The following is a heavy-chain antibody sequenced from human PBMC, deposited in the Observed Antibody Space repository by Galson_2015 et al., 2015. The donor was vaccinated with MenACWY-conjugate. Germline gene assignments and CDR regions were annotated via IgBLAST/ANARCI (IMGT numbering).Heavy chain of an antibody. V-gene: IGHV3-11*05. CDR2: ISCSSSYT. CDR3: ARDQGGYGSGSYYNDY. CDR1: GFTFSDYY. J-gene: IGHJ4*02. D-gene: IGHD3-10*01. Sequence: SLRLSCAASGFTFSDYYMSWIRQAPGKGLEWVSYISCSSSYTNYADSVKGRFTISRDNAKNSLYLQMNSLRAEDTAVYYCARDQGGYGSGSYYNDYWGQGTLVTVSS.